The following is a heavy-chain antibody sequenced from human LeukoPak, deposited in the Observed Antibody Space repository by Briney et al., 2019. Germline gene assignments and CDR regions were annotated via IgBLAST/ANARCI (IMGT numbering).Heavy chain of an antibody. V-gene: IGHV3-9*01. Sequence: TGGSLRLSCAASGFTFDDYAMHWVRQAPGKGLEWASGISWNSGGIGYADSVKGRFTISRDNAKNSLYLQMNSLRAEDTALYYCAMSRHYYDSSGYPADYWGQGTLVTVSS. CDR1: GFTFDDYA. D-gene: IGHD3-22*01. CDR3: AMSRHYYDSSGYPADY. J-gene: IGHJ4*02. CDR2: ISWNSGGI.